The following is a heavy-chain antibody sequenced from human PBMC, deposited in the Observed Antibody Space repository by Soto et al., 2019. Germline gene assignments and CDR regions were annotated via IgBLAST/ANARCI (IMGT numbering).Heavy chain of an antibody. CDR3: AREWHPPFFRYYGMDV. CDR1: GFTFSSYS. CDR2: ISSSSSTI. Sequence: PGGSLRLSCAASGFTFSSYSMNWVRQAPGKGLEWVSYISSSSSTIYYADSVKGRFTISRDNAKNSLYLQMNSLRDEDTAVYYCAREWHPPFFRYYGMDVWGQGTTVTVSS. V-gene: IGHV3-48*02. J-gene: IGHJ6*02. D-gene: IGHD5-12*01.